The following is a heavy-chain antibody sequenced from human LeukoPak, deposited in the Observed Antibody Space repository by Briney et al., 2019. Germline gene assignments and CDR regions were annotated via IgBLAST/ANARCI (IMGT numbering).Heavy chain of an antibody. J-gene: IGHJ4*02. D-gene: IGHD6-19*01. CDR2: MNPNSGYT. CDR3: ARVAGSIDY. V-gene: IGHV1-8*03. Sequence: ASVKVSCKASGYTFTTYDINWVRQATGQGLEWMGWMNPNSGYTGYAQRFQGRVTITRDTSISTAYMELSSLRSEDTAVYYCARVAGSIDYWGQGTLVTVSS. CDR1: GYTFTTYD.